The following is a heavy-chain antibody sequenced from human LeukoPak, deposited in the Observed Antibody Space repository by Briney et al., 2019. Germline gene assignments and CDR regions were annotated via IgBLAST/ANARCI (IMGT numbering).Heavy chain of an antibody. Sequence: ASVKVSCKASGYTFTSYGISRVRQAPGQGLEWMGWISAYNGNTNYAQKLQGRVTMTTDTSTSTAYMELRSLRSDDTAVYYCARDKSRSSWSTSPVDYWGQGTLVTVSS. J-gene: IGHJ4*02. CDR3: ARDKSRSSWSTSPVDY. CDR2: ISAYNGNT. V-gene: IGHV1-18*04. CDR1: GYTFTSYG. D-gene: IGHD6-6*01.